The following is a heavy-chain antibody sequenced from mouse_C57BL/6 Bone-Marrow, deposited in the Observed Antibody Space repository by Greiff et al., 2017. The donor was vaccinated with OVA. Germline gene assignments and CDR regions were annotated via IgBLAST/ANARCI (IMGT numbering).Heavy chain of an antibody. Sequence: EVMLVESGGGLVQPKGSLKLSCAASGFTFNTYAMHWVRQAPGKGLEWVARIRSKSSNYATYYADSVKDRFTISRDDSQSMLYLQMNNLKTEDTAMYYCVREGVTTVVKDYAMDYWGQGTSVTVSS. CDR3: VREGVTTVVKDYAMDY. D-gene: IGHD1-1*01. CDR1: GFTFNTYA. V-gene: IGHV10-3*01. J-gene: IGHJ4*01. CDR2: IRSKSSNYAT.